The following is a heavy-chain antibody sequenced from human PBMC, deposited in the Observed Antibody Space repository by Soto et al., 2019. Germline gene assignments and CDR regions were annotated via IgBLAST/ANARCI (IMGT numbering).Heavy chain of an antibody. D-gene: IGHD3-10*01. CDR3: ARVSGRVYYYYGMDV. Sequence: EVQLVESGGGLVQPGGSLRLSCAASGFTFSSYEMNWVRQAPGKGLEWVSYISSSGSTIYYADSVKGRFTISRDNAKNSLYLQMNSLRAEDTAVYYCARVSGRVYYYYGMDVWGQGTTVTVSS. CDR2: ISSSGSTI. J-gene: IGHJ6*02. V-gene: IGHV3-48*03. CDR1: GFTFSSYE.